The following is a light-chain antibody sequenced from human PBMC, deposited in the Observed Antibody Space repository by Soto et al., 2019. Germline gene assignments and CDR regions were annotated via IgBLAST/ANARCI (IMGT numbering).Light chain of an antibody. CDR3: QQRSNCPPYP. CDR1: QSVSSY. V-gene: IGKV3-11*01. Sequence: EIVLTKSPATLSLSPGERATLSCRASQSVSSYLAWYQQKPGQAPRLLIYDASNRATGIPARFSGSGSGTDFTLTISSLEPEDFAVYYCQQRSNCPPYPFGQGKKLEIK. J-gene: IGKJ2*01. CDR2: DAS.